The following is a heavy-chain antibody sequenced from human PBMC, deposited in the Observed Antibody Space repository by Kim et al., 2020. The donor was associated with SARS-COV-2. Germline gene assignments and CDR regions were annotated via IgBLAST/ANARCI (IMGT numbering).Heavy chain of an antibody. CDR1: GDSVSSNSAA. V-gene: IGHV6-1*01. CDR3: ARDITISDDYYYYGMEV. J-gene: IGHJ6*02. Sequence: SQTLSLTCAISGDSVSSNSAAWNWIRQSPSRGLEWLGRTYYRSKWYNDYAVSVKSRITINPDTSKNQFSLQLNSVTPEDTAVYYCARDITISDDYYYYGMEVWGQGTTVTVSS. D-gene: IGHD3-3*01. CDR2: TYYRSKWYN.